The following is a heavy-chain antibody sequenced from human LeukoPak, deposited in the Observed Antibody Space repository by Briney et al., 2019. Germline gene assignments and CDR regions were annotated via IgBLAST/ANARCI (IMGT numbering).Heavy chain of an antibody. CDR2: SYNSGST. CDR1: GGYLSTYF. J-gene: IGHJ4*02. CDR3: ASVGSGSFDS. D-gene: IGHD6-19*01. V-gene: IGHV4-59*01. Sequence: ETLSLTCTVSGGYLSTYFWSWIRQPPGKGLEGIGYSYNSGSTYCNPSLKTRVTISVDTSKNQFSLKLTSVTAADTAVYYCASVGSGSFDSWGQGTLVTVSS.